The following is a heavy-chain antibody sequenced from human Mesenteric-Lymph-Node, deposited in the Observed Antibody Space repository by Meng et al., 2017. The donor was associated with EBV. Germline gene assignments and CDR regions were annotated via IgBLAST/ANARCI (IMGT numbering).Heavy chain of an antibody. CDR2: INPGNGNT. CDR3: ARDYCSSTSCLFDY. J-gene: IGHJ4*02. CDR1: GYTFISYT. V-gene: IGHV1-3*01. D-gene: IGHD2-2*01. Sequence: QVQLVQSGAEVKKPGASVKVSCKASGYTFISYTMYWVRQAPEQRLEWMGWINPGNGNTKYSQKFQGRVTITRDTSATTAYMELSSLNSEDTAVYYCARDYCSSTSCLFDYWGQGTLVTVSS.